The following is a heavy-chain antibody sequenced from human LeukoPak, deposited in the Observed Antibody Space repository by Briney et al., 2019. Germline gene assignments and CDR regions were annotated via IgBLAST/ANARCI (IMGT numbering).Heavy chain of an antibody. CDR3: ASGEGRFGAFDI. V-gene: IGHV1-8*03. CDR2: MNPNSGNT. Sequence: ASVKVSCKASGYTFTSHDINWVRQATGQGLEWMGWMNPNSGNTGYAQKFQGRVTITRNTSISTAYMELSSLRSEDTAVYYCASGEGRFGAFDIWGQGTMVTVSS. D-gene: IGHD3-10*01. J-gene: IGHJ3*02. CDR1: GYTFTSHD.